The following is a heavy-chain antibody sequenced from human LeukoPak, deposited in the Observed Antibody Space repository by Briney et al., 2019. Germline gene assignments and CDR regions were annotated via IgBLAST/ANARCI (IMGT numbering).Heavy chain of an antibody. V-gene: IGHV3-48*03. J-gene: IGHJ4*02. CDR2: ISSSGSTI. CDR1: GFTFSTYE. Sequence: GGSLRLSCAASGFTFSTYEMNWVRQAPGKGLEWLSYISSSGSTIYCADSVKGRFTISRDNAKNSLFLQMNSLRAEDTAVYYCARDHQRLTYFDYWGQGTLVTVSS. CDR3: ARDHQRLTYFDY. D-gene: IGHD6-19*01.